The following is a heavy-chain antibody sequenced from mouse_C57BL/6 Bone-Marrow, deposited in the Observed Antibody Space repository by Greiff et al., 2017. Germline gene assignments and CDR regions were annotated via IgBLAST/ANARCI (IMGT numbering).Heavy chain of an antibody. Sequence: VQLQQSGAELARPGASVKLSCKASGYTFTSYGISWVKQRPGQGLEWIGEIYPGSGNTNYNEKFKGKATLTADKSSSTAYMELRSLTSEDSAVYFCARKGGYHGYYAMDYWGQGTSVTVSS. J-gene: IGHJ4*01. CDR3: ARKGGYHGYYAMDY. CDR1: GYTFTSYG. V-gene: IGHV1-81*01. CDR2: IYPGSGNT.